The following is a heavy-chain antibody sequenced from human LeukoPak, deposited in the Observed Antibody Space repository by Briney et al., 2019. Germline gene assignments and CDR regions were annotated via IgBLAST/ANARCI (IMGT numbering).Heavy chain of an antibody. CDR1: RFTFSSYS. Sequence: GGSLRLSCAASRFTFSSYSMNWVRQAPGKGLEWVSSISSSSSYIYYADSVKGRFTISRDNAKNSLYLQMNSLRAEDTAVYYCVRDWGYDSSGYWQKYFDTWGQGTLVTVSS. V-gene: IGHV3-21*01. D-gene: IGHD3-22*01. CDR3: VRDWGYDSSGYWQKYFDT. CDR2: ISSSSSYI. J-gene: IGHJ4*02.